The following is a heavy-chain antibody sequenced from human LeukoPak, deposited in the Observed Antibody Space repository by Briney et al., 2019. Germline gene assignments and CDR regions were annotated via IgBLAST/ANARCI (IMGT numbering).Heavy chain of an antibody. Sequence: GGSLRLSCAASGVTFSSYGMHWVRQAPGKGLEWVAVISYDGSNKYYADSVKGRFTISRDNSKNTLYLQMNSLRAEDTAVYYCAKDPVGYSYGYSGDYYFDYWGQGTLVTVSS. D-gene: IGHD5-18*01. V-gene: IGHV3-30*18. J-gene: IGHJ4*02. CDR1: GVTFSSYG. CDR3: AKDPVGYSYGYSGDYYFDY. CDR2: ISYDGSNK.